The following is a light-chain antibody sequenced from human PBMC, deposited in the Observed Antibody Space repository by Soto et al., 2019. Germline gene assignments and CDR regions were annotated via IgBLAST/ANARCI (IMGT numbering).Light chain of an antibody. J-gene: IGKJ1*01. CDR3: QQYNSESRT. CDR2: KAS. CDR1: QSIGTW. V-gene: IGKV1-5*03. Sequence: DIQMTQSPSTLSASVGDRVTISCRASQSIGTWLAWYQQKPGKAPNLLIYKASSLESGVPSRFSGGGSGTEFTLTISSLQPDDFATYYCQQYNSESRTFGQGTKVEIK.